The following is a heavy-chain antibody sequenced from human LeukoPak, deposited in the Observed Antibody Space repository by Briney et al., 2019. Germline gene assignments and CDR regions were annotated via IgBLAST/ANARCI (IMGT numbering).Heavy chain of an antibody. V-gene: IGHV3-53*01. J-gene: IGHJ3*01. CDR2: MYSGGSA. D-gene: IGHD2-15*01. CDR3: ARDRYCSGGSCYGDAFDL. Sequence: GGSLRLSCTASGFTVRSNYMSWVRQSPRKGLEWVSIMYSGGSADYADSVKGRFIISRDHSKNTLYLQMNSLRAEDTAVYYCARDRYCSGGSCYGDAFDLWGQGTMVTVSS. CDR1: GFTVRSNY.